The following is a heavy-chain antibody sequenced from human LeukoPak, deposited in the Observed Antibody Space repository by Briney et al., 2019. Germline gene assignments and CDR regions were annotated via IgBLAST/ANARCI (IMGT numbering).Heavy chain of an antibody. D-gene: IGHD3-16*01. J-gene: IGHJ4*02. CDR2: ITVRSNYM. CDR3: ACRGG. Sequence: GGSLRLSCAASGFLFSSYIMIWVRQAPGKGPEWVASITVRSNYMYHADSVRGRFTISRDDAKSTLYLQMDSLRPEDTAVYYCACRGGWGRGTLVTVSS. V-gene: IGHV3-21*06. CDR1: GFLFSSYI.